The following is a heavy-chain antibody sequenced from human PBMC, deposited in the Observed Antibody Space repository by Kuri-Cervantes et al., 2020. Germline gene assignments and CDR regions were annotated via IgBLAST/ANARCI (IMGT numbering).Heavy chain of an antibody. V-gene: IGHV3-30*18. CDR3: AKGGMYMIVVVNDY. D-gene: IGHD3-22*01. Sequence: GESLKISCAASGFTFSSYGMHWVRQAPGKGLEWVAVISYDGSNKYYADSVKGRFTISRDNSKNTLYLQMNSLRAEDTAVYYCAKGGMYMIVVVNDYWGQGTLVTVSS. CDR1: GFTFSSYG. J-gene: IGHJ4*02. CDR2: ISYDGSNK.